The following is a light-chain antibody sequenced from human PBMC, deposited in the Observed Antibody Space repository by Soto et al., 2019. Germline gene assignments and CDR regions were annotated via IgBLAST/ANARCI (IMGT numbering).Light chain of an antibody. V-gene: IGKV1-5*01. Sequence: DINITQSPSTLSASVGDRVTITCRASQNIRKWLAWYQQKPGRAPKLLIYEASNLEGGVPFRFSGSGSGTEFTLTISSLQPDDFATYFCQAYNTYLWTFGQGTKV. CDR2: EAS. CDR1: QNIRKW. CDR3: QAYNTYLWT. J-gene: IGKJ1*01.